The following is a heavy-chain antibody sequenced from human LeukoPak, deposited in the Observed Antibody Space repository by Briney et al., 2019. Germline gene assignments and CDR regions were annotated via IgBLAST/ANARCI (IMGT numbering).Heavy chain of an antibody. CDR2: IGGSGGST. CDR3: AKIHVLRFLEWYIRGAFDI. J-gene: IGHJ3*02. Sequence: QPGGSLRLSCAASGFTFSSYAMSWVRQAPGKGLEWVSAIGGSGGSTYYADSVKGRFTISRDNSKNTLYLQMNSLRAEDTAVYYCAKIHVLRFLEWYIRGAFDIWGQGTMVTVSS. D-gene: IGHD3-3*01. V-gene: IGHV3-23*01. CDR1: GFTFSSYA.